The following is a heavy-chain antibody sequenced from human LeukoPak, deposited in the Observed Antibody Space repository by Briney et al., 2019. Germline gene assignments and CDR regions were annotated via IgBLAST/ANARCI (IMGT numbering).Heavy chain of an antibody. V-gene: IGHV1-2*02. CDR1: GYTFTGYY. CDR3: ARDQIYYYDSSGFYNWFDP. Sequence: ASVKVSCKASGYTFTGYYMHWVRQAPGQGLEWMGWINPNSGGTNYAQKFQGRVTMTRDTSISTAYMELSRLRSDDTAVYYCARDQIYYYDSSGFYNWFDPWGQGTLVTVSS. D-gene: IGHD3-22*01. J-gene: IGHJ5*02. CDR2: INPNSGGT.